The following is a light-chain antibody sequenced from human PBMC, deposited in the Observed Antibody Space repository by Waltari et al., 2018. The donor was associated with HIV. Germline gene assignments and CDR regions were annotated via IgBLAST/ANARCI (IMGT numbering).Light chain of an antibody. CDR1: QSVTRSY. J-gene: IGKJ4*01. CDR2: GAS. Sequence: EIVLPQSPGPLSLSPGDRATLSCRASQSVTRSYLAWYQQKPGQAPRLLIYGASSRATGIPDRFSGSGSGTDFTLTISRLEAEDFAVYYCQQDGSSPLTFGGGTKVEIK. CDR3: QQDGSSPLT. V-gene: IGKV3-20*01.